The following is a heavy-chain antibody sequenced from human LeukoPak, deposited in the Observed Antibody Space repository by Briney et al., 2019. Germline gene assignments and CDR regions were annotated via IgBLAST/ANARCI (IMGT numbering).Heavy chain of an antibody. Sequence: ASVKVSCKASGYTFTGYYMHWVRQAPGQRLEWMGWINPNSGGTNYAQKFQGRVTMTRDTSISTAYMELSRLRSDDTAVYYCATVPSSGWYGLGWFDPWGQGTLVTVSS. V-gene: IGHV1-2*02. CDR3: ATVPSSGWYGLGWFDP. J-gene: IGHJ5*02. D-gene: IGHD6-19*01. CDR1: GYTFTGYY. CDR2: INPNSGGT.